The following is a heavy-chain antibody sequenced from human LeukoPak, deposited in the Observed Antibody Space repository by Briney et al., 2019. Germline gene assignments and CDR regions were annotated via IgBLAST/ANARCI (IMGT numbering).Heavy chain of an antibody. Sequence: PSETLSLTCAVYVGSFSGYYWSWIRQPPGKGREGIGEINHSGSTNYNPSLKTRVPISVDTSKNQFSLQLSSVPAADTAVYYCARILPDCSSTSCYYPDSFDYWGQGTLVTVSS. CDR3: ARILPDCSSTSCYYPDSFDY. V-gene: IGHV4-34*01. CDR2: INHSGST. J-gene: IGHJ4*02. CDR1: VGSFSGYY. D-gene: IGHD2-2*01.